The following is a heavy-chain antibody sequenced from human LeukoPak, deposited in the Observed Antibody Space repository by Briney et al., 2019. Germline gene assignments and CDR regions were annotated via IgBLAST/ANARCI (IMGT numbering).Heavy chain of an antibody. J-gene: IGHJ4*02. CDR3: AKAPVTTCSGAYCYPFDY. Sequence: GGSLRLSCAASGFTLSSYAMSWVRQAPGKGLEWVSAISVSGNTYHADSVKGRFTISRDSSKNTLYLQMSRLRAEDAAVYYCAKAPVTTCSGAYCYPFDYWGQGTLVTVSS. CDR1: GFTLSSYA. V-gene: IGHV3-23*01. CDR2: ISVSGNT. D-gene: IGHD2-21*01.